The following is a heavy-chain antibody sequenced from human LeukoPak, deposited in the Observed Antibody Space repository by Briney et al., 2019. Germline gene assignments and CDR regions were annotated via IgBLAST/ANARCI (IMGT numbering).Heavy chain of an antibody. Sequence: PSETLSLTCTVSGGSISSYYWSWIRQPPGKGLEWIGYIYYSGSTNYNPSLKSRDTISVDTSKNQFSLKLSSVTAADTAVYYCARAAAGIHYFDYWGQGTLVTVSS. D-gene: IGHD6-13*01. J-gene: IGHJ4*02. V-gene: IGHV4-59*01. CDR3: ARAAAGIHYFDY. CDR1: GGSISSYY. CDR2: IYYSGST.